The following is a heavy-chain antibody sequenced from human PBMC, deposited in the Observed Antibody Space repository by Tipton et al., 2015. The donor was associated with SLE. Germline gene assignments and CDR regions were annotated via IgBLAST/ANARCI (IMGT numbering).Heavy chain of an antibody. Sequence: QLVQSGAEVKKPGASMKVSCKASGYTFINYDINWVRQATGQGLEWMGWMNPSSGHVGYAQKLQGRVTMTTDTSTSTAYMELRSLRSDDTAVYYCALSSVAATQAYWGQGTLVTVSS. V-gene: IGHV1-8*01. CDR2: MNPSSGHV. CDR3: ALSSVAATQAY. J-gene: IGHJ4*02. CDR1: GYTFINYD. D-gene: IGHD6-13*01.